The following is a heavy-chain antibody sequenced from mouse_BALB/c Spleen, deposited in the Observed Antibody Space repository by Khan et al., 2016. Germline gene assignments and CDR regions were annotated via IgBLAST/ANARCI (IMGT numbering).Heavy chain of an antibody. CDR3: AWEGYYAMDY. CDR2: IYYSGTI. Sequence: EVKLLESGPGLVKPSQTVSLTCTVTGISITTGNYRWSWIRQFPGNKLEWIGYIYYSGTITYNPSLTSRTTITRDTSKNQFFLEMNSLTAEDTATYYCAWEGYYAMDYWGQGTSVTVSS. V-gene: IGHV3-5*02. CDR1: GISITTGNYR. J-gene: IGHJ4*01.